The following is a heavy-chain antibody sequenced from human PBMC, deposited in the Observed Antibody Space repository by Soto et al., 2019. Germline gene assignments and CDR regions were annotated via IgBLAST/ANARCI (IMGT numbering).Heavy chain of an antibody. CDR1: GGTFSSYT. D-gene: IGHD3-16*02. CDR3: ARSGGLSLEGIDY. V-gene: IGHV1-69*02. CDR2: IIPILGIA. J-gene: IGHJ4*02. Sequence: QVQLVQSGAEVKKPGSSVKVSCKASGGTFSSYTISWVRQAPGQGLEWMGRIIPILGIANYAQKFQGRVTITADKSTSTAYMELSSLRAEDTAVYYCARSGGLSLEGIDYWGQGTLVTVSS.